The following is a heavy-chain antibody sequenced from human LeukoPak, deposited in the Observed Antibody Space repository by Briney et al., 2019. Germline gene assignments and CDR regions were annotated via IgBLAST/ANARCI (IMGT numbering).Heavy chain of an antibody. CDR3: ARERGDYAGFWFDP. CDR1: GYTFTSYA. V-gene: IGHV1-3*01. CDR2: INAGNGNT. Sequence: ASVKVSCKASGYTFTSYAMHWVRQAPGQRLEWMGWINAGNGNTKYSQKFQGRVTITRDTSASTAYMELSSLRSDDTAVYYCARERGDYAGFWFDPWGQGTLVTVSS. D-gene: IGHD4-17*01. J-gene: IGHJ5*02.